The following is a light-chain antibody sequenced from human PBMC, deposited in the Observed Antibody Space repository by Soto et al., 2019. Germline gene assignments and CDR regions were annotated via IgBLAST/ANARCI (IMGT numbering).Light chain of an antibody. Sequence: EIVLTQSPATLSLSPGERATLSCRASQSVSSYLAWYQQKPGQAPRLLIYHASNRATGIPARFSGSGSGTDFTLTISSLEPEDFAGYYCQQRYNWGLTFGGGTKVEIK. J-gene: IGKJ4*01. CDR2: HAS. V-gene: IGKV3-11*01. CDR1: QSVSSY. CDR3: QQRYNWGLT.